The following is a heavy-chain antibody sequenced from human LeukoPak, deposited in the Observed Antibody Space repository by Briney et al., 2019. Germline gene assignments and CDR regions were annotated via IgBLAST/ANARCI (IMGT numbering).Heavy chain of an antibody. Sequence: SVNGSYTASVGTVSSYSISWVRQAAGQGLEWMGRIIPILGIANYAQKFQGRVTITAYKSMSITYMELSSLRSEDTAVYYCARGVPRLGSSGYHYYFDYWGQGTLVTVSS. J-gene: IGHJ4*02. CDR1: VGTVSSYS. CDR3: ARGVPRLGSSGYHYYFDY. D-gene: IGHD3-22*01. CDR2: IIPILGIA. V-gene: IGHV1-69*04.